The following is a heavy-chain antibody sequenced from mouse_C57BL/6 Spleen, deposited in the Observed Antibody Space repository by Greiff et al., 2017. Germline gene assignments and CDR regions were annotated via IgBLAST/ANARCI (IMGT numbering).Heavy chain of an antibody. D-gene: IGHD2-1*01. Sequence: QVQLQQSGAELVKPGASVKMSCKASGYTFTSSWITWVKQRPGQGLEWIGDIYPGSGSTNYNEKFKSKATLTVDTSSSTAYMQLRSLTSEDSAVYYCARYCGNSAWFAYWGQGTLVTVSA. V-gene: IGHV1-55*01. CDR3: ARYCGNSAWFAY. CDR1: GYTFTSSW. CDR2: IYPGSGST. J-gene: IGHJ3*01.